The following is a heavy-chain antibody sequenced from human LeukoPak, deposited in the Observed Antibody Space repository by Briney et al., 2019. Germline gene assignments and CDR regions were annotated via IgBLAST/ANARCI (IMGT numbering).Heavy chain of an antibody. Sequence: SSETLSLTCTVSGGSISSYYWSWIRQPAGKGLEWIGRIYTSGSTNYNPSLKSRVTMSVDTSKNQFSLKLSSVTAADTAVYYCARVRGSYARDAFDIWGQGTMVTVSS. D-gene: IGHD1-26*01. J-gene: IGHJ3*02. CDR2: IYTSGST. V-gene: IGHV4-4*07. CDR3: ARVRGSYARDAFDI. CDR1: GGSISSYY.